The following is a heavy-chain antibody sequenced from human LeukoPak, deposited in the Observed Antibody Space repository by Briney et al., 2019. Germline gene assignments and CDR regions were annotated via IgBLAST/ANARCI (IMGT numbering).Heavy chain of an antibody. J-gene: IGHJ4*02. V-gene: IGHV3-23*01. CDR2: ISGSGGST. CDR1: GFTFGDYA. D-gene: IGHD3-10*01. Sequence: QAGGSLRLSCTASGFTFGDYAMSWVRQAPGKGLEWVSAISGSGGSTYYADSVKGRFTISRDKSKNTLYLQMNSLRAEDTAVYYCAKGMSPMVRGVLFFFRGQGTLVTVSS. CDR3: AKGMSPMVRGVLFFF.